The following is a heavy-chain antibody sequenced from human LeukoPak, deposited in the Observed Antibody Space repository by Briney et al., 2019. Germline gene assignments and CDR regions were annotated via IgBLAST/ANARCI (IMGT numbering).Heavy chain of an antibody. Sequence: GGSLRLSCAASGFTFSSYGMHWVRQAPGKGLEWVAFIRSDGSNKYYTDSVKGRFTISRDNSKNTLYLQMNSLKAEDTAVYSCAQNGRDGLDYWGQGTLVTVSS. CDR1: GFTFSSYG. CDR2: IRSDGSNK. D-gene: IGHD4-17*01. CDR3: AQNGRDGLDY. V-gene: IGHV3-30*02. J-gene: IGHJ4*02.